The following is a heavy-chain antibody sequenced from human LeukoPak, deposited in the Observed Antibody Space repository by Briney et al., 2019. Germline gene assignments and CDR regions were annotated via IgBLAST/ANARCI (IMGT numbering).Heavy chain of an antibody. CDR3: VRVKGSYDY. D-gene: IGHD2-15*01. J-gene: IGHJ4*02. V-gene: IGHV3-48*01. CDR2: ISSSGSAI. Sequence: GGSLRLSCAASGSPLSSYSINWVRQAPGKGLEWVSYISSSGSAIYYVDSVKGRFTVSGDNAKNSLFLQMNSPRAEDTAVYYCVRVKGSYDYWGQGALVTVSS. CDR1: GSPLSSYS.